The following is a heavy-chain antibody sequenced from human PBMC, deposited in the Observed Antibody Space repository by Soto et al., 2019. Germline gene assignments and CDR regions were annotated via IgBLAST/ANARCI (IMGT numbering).Heavy chain of an antibody. V-gene: IGHV4-34*01. CDR2: INHSGST. Sequence: QVQLQQWGAGLLKPSETLSLTCAVYGGSFSGYYWSWIRQPPGKGLEWIGEINHSGSTNYNPSLTSRATISVDKSKNQFSLKLSSVTAADTAVYYWARVLDLAGARYFQHWGQGTLVTVSS. CDR3: ARVLDLAGARYFQH. CDR1: GGSFSGYY. D-gene: IGHD3-3*01. J-gene: IGHJ1*01.